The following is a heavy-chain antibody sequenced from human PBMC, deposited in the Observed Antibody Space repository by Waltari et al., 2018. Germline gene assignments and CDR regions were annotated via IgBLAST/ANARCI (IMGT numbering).Heavy chain of an antibody. J-gene: IGHJ3*02. CDR2: IIPLFGTT. CDR1: AGSFFNDA. CDR3: ARVGDDYGDYDAFDI. D-gene: IGHD4-17*01. V-gene: IGHV1-69*06. Sequence: LVQSGPELKKPGSSVKVSCQVSAGSFFNDAFHDSFSWVRQAPGQRLEWLGGIIPLFGTTNYAQKFQGRVTITADKSTSTAYMELSSLRSEDTAVYYCARVGDDYGDYDAFDIWGQGTMVTVSS.